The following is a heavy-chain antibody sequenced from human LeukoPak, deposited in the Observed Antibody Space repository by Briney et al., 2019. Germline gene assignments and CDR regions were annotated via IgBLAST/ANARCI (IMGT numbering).Heavy chain of an antibody. Sequence: GGSLRLSCAASGFSFSSYGMHWVRQAPGKGLEWVAVIWYDGSNKYYADSVKGRFTISRDNSKTTLYLQMNSLRAEDTAVYYCARDSGVGDYNPTVDYWGQGTLVTVSS. V-gene: IGHV3-33*01. CDR2: IWYDGSNK. CDR1: GFSFSSYG. D-gene: IGHD4-17*01. J-gene: IGHJ4*02. CDR3: ARDSGVGDYNPTVDY.